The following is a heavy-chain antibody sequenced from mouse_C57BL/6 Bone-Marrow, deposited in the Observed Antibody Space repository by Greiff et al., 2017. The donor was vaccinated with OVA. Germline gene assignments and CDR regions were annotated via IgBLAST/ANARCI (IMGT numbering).Heavy chain of an antibody. Sequence: EVKLMESGPELVKPGASVKIPCKASGYTFTDYNMDWVQQSHGKSLEWIGDINPNNGGTIYNQKFKGQATLTVDKSSSTAYMELRSLTSEDTAVYYCARGGDGSSWYFDVWGTGTTVTVSS. CDR2: INPNNGGT. CDR1: GYTFTDYN. J-gene: IGHJ1*03. CDR3: ARGGDGSSWYFDV. V-gene: IGHV1-18*01. D-gene: IGHD2-3*01.